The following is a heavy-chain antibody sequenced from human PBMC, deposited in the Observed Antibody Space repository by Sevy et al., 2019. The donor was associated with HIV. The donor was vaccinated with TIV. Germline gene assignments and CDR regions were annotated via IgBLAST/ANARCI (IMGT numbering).Heavy chain of an antibody. CDR2: IRSEPYGGTA. J-gene: IGHJ4*02. V-gene: IGHV3-49*03. CDR3: ARDGYLEILYLVEDYYFDY. Sequence: GGSLRLSCTSSGFTFGDYPMSWFRQAPGKGLEWISFIRSEPYGGTAEYAASVRGRFTISIDESKGNAYLQMNGLKTDDASVYYCARDGYLEILYLVEDYYFDYWGQGTLVTVSS. D-gene: IGHD3-22*01. CDR1: GFTFGDYP.